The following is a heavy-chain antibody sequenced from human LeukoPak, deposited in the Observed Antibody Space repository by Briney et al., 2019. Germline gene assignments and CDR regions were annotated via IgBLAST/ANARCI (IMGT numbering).Heavy chain of an antibody. V-gene: IGHV3-74*01. J-gene: IGHJ4*02. CDR2: ICPDGSVV. CDR3: VRDPREADH. D-gene: IGHD1-26*01. CDR1: GFTFSAYC. Sequence: GGSLRLSCVASGFTFSAYCMHWVRQGPEKGLEWVSRICPDGSVVNHADSVKGRFTTSRDNAKNTVFLQMNSLRVDDTAVYYCVRDPREADHWGLGTLVTVSS.